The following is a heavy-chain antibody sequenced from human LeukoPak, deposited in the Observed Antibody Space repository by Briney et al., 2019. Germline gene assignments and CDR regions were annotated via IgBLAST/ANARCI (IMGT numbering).Heavy chain of an antibody. CDR2: ISYDGSNK. CDR1: GFTFSSYG. J-gene: IGHJ6*02. Sequence: GGFLRFSCAASGFTFSSYGMHWVRQAPGKGLEWVAVISYDGSNKYYADSVKGRFTISRDNSKNTLYLQMNSLRAEDTAVYYCAKEPQAYYYYYGMDVWGQGTTVTVSS. V-gene: IGHV3-30*18. CDR3: AKEPQAYYYYYGMDV.